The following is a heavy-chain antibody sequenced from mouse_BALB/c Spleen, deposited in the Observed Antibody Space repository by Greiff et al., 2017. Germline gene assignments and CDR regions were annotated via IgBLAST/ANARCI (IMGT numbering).Heavy chain of an antibody. CDR3: ARTGYYGRAMDY. J-gene: IGHJ4*01. CDR2: IYPGDGDT. V-gene: IGHV1-80*01. CDR1: GYAFSSYW. Sequence: QVQLKQSGAELVRPGSSVKISCKASGYAFSSYWMNWVKQRPGQGLEWIGQIYPGDGDTNYNGKFKGKATLTADKSSSTAYMQLSSLTSEDSAVYFCARTGYYGRAMDYWGQGTSVTVSS. D-gene: IGHD1-1*01.